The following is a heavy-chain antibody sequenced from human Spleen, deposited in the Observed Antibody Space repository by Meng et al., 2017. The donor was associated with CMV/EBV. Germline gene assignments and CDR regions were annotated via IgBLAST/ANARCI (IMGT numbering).Heavy chain of an antibody. J-gene: IGHJ3*02. CDR1: GFTFSSYS. D-gene: IGHD5-24*01. CDR3: AKLYRDGYNYYDAFDI. CDR2: ISSSSSYI. Sequence: GGSLRLSCAASGFTFSSYSMNWVRQAPGKGLEWVSSISSSSSYIYYADSVKGRFTISRDNSKNTLYLQMNSLRAEDTAVYYCAKLYRDGYNYYDAFDIWGQGTMVTVSS. V-gene: IGHV3-21*01.